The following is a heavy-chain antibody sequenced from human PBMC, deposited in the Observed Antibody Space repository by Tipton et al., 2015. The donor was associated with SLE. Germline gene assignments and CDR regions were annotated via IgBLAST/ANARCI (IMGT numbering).Heavy chain of an antibody. D-gene: IGHD1-26*01. V-gene: IGHV4-59*05. CDR1: GGSISSHY. Sequence: TLSLTCTVSGGSISSHYWSWIRQPPGKGLEWIGSIYYSGSTYYNPSLKSRVTISVDTSKNQFSLKLSSVTAADTAVYYCALIGVGATSFDYWGQGTLVTVSS. CDR3: ALIGVGATSFDY. CDR2: IYYSGST. J-gene: IGHJ4*02.